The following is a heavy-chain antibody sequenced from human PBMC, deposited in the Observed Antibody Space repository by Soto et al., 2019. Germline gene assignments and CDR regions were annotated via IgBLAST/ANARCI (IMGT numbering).Heavy chain of an antibody. Sequence: GGSLRLSSAASGFTFSGYAMSWVRQAPGKGLEWVSAISGSGGSTYYADSVKGRFTISRDNSKNTLYLQMNSLRAEDTAVYYCAKSPFMITFGGVIVPDAFDIWGQGTMVT. CDR1: GFTFSGYA. CDR2: ISGSGGST. V-gene: IGHV3-23*01. D-gene: IGHD3-16*02. CDR3: AKSPFMITFGGVIVPDAFDI. J-gene: IGHJ3*02.